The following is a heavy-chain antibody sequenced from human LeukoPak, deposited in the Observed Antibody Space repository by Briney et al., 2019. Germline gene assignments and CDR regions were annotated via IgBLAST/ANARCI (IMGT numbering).Heavy chain of an antibody. Sequence: GGSLRLSCAASGFTFSSYWMHWVRQAPGKGLVWVSRINSDGSSTSYADSVKGRFTISRDNAKNTLYLQMNSLRAEDTAVYYCACPITIFGVVAPYGMDVWGQGTTVTVSS. V-gene: IGHV3-74*01. CDR1: GFTFSSYW. CDR3: ACPITIFGVVAPYGMDV. J-gene: IGHJ6*02. D-gene: IGHD3-3*01. CDR2: INSDGSST.